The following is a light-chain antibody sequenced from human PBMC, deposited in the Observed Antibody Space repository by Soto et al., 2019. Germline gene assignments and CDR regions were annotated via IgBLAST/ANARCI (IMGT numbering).Light chain of an antibody. CDR3: QQYGTSEII. J-gene: IGKJ5*01. CDR1: QSLSNSF. V-gene: IGKV3-20*01. Sequence: EIVFTQSPDTLFLSPGERATLSCRASQSLSNSFIAWCQQKLGQAPRLFIYDTSSRETGIPDRFSGSGSGTEFTLTISRLEPEDFSVFYCQQYGTSEIIFGQGTRLEIK. CDR2: DTS.